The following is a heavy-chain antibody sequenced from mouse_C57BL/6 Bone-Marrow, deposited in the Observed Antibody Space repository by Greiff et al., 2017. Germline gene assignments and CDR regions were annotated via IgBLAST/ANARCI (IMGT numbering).Heavy chain of an antibody. D-gene: IGHD2-2*01. V-gene: IGHV1-82*01. Sequence: QVQLKESGPELVKPGASVKISCKASGYAFSSSWMNWVKQRPGKGLEWIGRIYPGDGDTNYNGKFKGKATLTADKSSSTAYMQLSSLTSEDSAVYFCARDKRENGYDGDYYAMDYWGQGTSVTVSS. CDR2: IYPGDGDT. CDR1: GYAFSSSW. J-gene: IGHJ4*01. CDR3: ARDKRENGYDGDYYAMDY.